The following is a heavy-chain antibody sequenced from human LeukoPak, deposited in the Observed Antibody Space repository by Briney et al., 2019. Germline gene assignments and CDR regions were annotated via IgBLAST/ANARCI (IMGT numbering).Heavy chain of an antibody. Sequence: GESLKISCKGSGYSFTSYWIGWVRQMPGKGLGWMGIIYPGDSDTRYSPSFQGQVTISADKSISTAYPQWSSLKASDTAMYYCARHGSWGAYDILTGPDYWGQGTLVTVSS. V-gene: IGHV5-51*01. CDR1: GYSFTSYW. D-gene: IGHD3-9*01. CDR2: IYPGDSDT. CDR3: ARHGSWGAYDILTGPDY. J-gene: IGHJ4*02.